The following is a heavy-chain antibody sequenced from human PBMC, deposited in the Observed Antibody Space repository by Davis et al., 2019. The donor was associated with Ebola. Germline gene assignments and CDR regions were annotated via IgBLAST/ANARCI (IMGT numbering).Heavy chain of an antibody. CDR3: ARDNYDTSGYYYRPYYGMDV. V-gene: IGHV3-30*03. D-gene: IGHD3-22*01. CDR2: ISYDGSNK. J-gene: IGHJ6*02. Sequence: GGSLRLSCAASGFTFSSYGMHWVRQAPGKGLEWVAVISYDGSNKYYADSVKGRFTISRDNSKNTLYLQMNSLRAEDTAVYYCARDNYDTSGYYYRPYYGMDVWGQGTTVTVSS. CDR1: GFTFSSYG.